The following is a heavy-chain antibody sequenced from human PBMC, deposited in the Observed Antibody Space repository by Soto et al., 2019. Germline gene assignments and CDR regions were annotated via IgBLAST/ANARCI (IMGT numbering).Heavy chain of an antibody. CDR2: ISGGGGTT. Sequence: EVQLLESGGGLVQPGGSLRLSCAASGFTFSSHVMNWVRQAPGKGLEWVAAISGGGGTTFYGDSVEGRFTMSRDNSKNKLFVQMNSRRAEDTAVYYCARGPRAPPPHDYGMDVWGQGTTVTVSS. CDR3: ARGPRAPPPHDYGMDV. J-gene: IGHJ6*02. V-gene: IGHV3-23*01. CDR1: GFTFSSHV.